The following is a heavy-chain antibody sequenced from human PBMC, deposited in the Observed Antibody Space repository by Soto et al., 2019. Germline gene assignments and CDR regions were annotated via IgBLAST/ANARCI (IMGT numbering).Heavy chain of an antibody. CDR1: GANVSSNSAA. D-gene: IGHD1-1*01. CDR3: ARQEQQRSAALDF. Sequence: SQTLFLTCAISGANVSSNSAAWNWIRQSPSRGLEWLGRTYYRLKWYYHYADSVESRISISPDASRNQISLQLNSVTPEDTAVYYCARQEQQRSAALDFLGQGTVVT. CDR2: TYYRLKWYY. J-gene: IGHJ3*01. V-gene: IGHV6-1*01.